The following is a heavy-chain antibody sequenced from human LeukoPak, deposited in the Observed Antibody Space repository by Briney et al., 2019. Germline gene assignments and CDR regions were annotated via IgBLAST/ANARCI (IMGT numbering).Heavy chain of an antibody. CDR1: GFTFSSYS. V-gene: IGHV3-21*04. J-gene: IGHJ4*02. CDR2: ISSSSSYI. D-gene: IGHD6-6*01. Sequence: PGGSLRLSCAASGFTFSSYSMNWVRQAPGKGLEWVSSISSSSSYIYYADSVKGRFTISRDSSKNTLYLQMNSLRAEDTAVYFCAKDLGSSPPGDFWGQGTLVSVSS. CDR3: AKDLGSSPPGDF.